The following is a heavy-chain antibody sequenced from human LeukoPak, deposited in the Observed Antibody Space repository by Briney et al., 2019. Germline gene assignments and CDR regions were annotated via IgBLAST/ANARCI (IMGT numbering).Heavy chain of an antibody. Sequence: GASVKVSCKASGYTFTSYDINWVRQATGQGLEWMGWMNPNSGNTGYAQKFQGRVTITADKSTSTAYMELSSLRSEDTAVYYCARDLEIAAARLGGDSSGWYSWMNYFDYWGQGTLVTVSS. CDR1: GYTFTSYD. V-gene: IGHV1-8*01. D-gene: IGHD6-19*01. CDR2: MNPNSGNT. J-gene: IGHJ4*02. CDR3: ARDLEIAAARLGGDSSGWYSWMNYFDY.